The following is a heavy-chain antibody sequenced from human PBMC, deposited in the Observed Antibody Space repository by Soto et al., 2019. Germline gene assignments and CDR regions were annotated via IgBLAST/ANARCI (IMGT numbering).Heavy chain of an antibody. Sequence: ASVKVSCKASGYTFTGYYMHWVRQAPGQGLEWMGWINPNSGGTNYAQKFQGRVTMTRDTSISTAYMELSRLRSDDTAVYYCARDAGIGYSSSWYGESNWFDPWGQGTLVTVSS. CDR2: INPNSGGT. CDR3: ARDAGIGYSSSWYGESNWFDP. CDR1: GYTFTGYY. D-gene: IGHD6-13*01. J-gene: IGHJ5*02. V-gene: IGHV1-2*02.